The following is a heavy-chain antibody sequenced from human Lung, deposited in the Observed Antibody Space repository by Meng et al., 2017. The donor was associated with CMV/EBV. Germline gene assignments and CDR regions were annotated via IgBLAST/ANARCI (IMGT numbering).Heavy chain of an antibody. CDR2: INAYNGDT. V-gene: IGHV1-18*01. J-gene: IGHJ4*02. CDR1: GYTFTNYG. CDR3: ARVEVGITSGDY. D-gene: IGHD1-26*01. Sequence: QAQLVQSGGEVKKPGASVKVSCKASGYTFTNYGITWVRQAPGQGLEWMGWINAYNGDTNCAQTLQGRVTMTTDTSTSTAYMELRSLRSDDTAVYYCARVEVGITSGDYWGQGTLVTVSS.